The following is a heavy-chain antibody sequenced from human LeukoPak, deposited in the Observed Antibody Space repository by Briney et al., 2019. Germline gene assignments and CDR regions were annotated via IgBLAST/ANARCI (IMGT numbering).Heavy chain of an antibody. Sequence: GGSLRLSCAASGFTFSSYGMHWVRQAPGKGLEWVAVIWYDGSNKYYADSVKGRFTISRDNSKNTLYLQMNSLRAEDTAVYYCAKQSRQQLAHFDYWGQGTLATVSS. CDR3: AKQSRQQLAHFDY. J-gene: IGHJ4*02. CDR2: IWYDGSNK. V-gene: IGHV3-33*06. D-gene: IGHD6-13*01. CDR1: GFTFSSYG.